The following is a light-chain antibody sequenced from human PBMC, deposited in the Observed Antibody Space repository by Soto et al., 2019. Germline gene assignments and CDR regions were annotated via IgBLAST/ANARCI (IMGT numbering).Light chain of an antibody. J-gene: IGKJ5*01. CDR3: QQRSNWPPKIT. Sequence: VFAQSPSTLSLSPGERATLSCRASQSVSIYLAWYHQKPGQAPILLIYDASNRATGIPARFSGSGSGTDFTLTISSLKPEDFAVYYCQQRSNWPPKITFGQGTRLEIK. CDR1: QSVSIY. CDR2: DAS. V-gene: IGKV3-11*01.